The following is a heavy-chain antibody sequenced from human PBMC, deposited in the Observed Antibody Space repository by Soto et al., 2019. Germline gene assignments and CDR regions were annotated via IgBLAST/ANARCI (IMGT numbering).Heavy chain of an antibody. V-gene: IGHV4-59*08. D-gene: IGHD3-22*01. Sequence: PSETLSLTCTVSGGSITNYYWSWIRQPPGKGLERIGYIYYSGTTNYNPSLKSRVTISVDTSKNQFSLKLSSVTAADTAVYYCARRTYDSSGYYQYYFDYWGQGTLVTVS. CDR2: IYYSGTT. CDR3: ARRTYDSSGYYQYYFDY. CDR1: GGSITNYY. J-gene: IGHJ4*02.